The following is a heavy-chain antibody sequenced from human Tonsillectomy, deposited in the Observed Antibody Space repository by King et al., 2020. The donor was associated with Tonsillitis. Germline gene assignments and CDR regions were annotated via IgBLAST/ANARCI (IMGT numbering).Heavy chain of an antibody. D-gene: IGHD3-10*01. V-gene: IGHV1-46*03. CDR2: INPTDGST. Sequence: QLVQSGAEVKKPGASVKVSCTASGYTFTKYPMHWVRQAPGQGLEWMGVINPTDGSTNYREKFQGRVTMTRDTSTSTVYLELSSLRSEDTAVYYCATQGRGTWCLTMARNLWMPHFLDFWGQGSLVTVSS. CDR1: GYTFTKYP. CDR3: ATQGRGTWCLTMARNLWMPHFLDF. J-gene: IGHJ4*02.